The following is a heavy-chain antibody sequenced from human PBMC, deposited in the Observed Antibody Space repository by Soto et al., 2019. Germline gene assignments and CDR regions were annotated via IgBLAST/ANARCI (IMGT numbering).Heavy chain of an antibody. D-gene: IGHD3-3*01. CDR1: GGSIGSRSYY. CDR3: ARGSGGITIFGVVIGGWFDP. J-gene: IGHJ5*02. CDR2: INHSGST. Sequence: SETLSLTCTVSGGSIGSRSYYWCWIRQSPGQGLEWIGEINHSGSTNYNPSLKSRVTISVDTSKNQFSLKLSSVTAADTAVYYCARGSGGITIFGVVIGGWFDPWGQGTLVTVSS. V-gene: IGHV4-39*07.